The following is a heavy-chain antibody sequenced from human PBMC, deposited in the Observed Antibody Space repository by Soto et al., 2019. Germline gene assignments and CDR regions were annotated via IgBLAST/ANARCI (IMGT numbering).Heavy chain of an antibody. CDR2: IYYVASS. CDR1: GVSISSSSYY. V-gene: IGHV4-39*01. Sequence: QLQLQESGPGLVKPSETLSLTCTVSGVSISSSSYYWGWFRQPPGKGLERIGTIYYVASSYSNPSLNSRGNSSLDTTKNKFSLTLTSVTAEDTAVYYCASQGSYWGQGTLITVSS. J-gene: IGHJ4*02. CDR3: ASQGSY.